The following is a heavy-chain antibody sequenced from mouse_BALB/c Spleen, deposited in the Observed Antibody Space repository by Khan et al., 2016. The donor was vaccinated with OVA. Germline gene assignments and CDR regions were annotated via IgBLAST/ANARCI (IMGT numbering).Heavy chain of an antibody. D-gene: IGHD1-1*01. V-gene: IGHV1S41*01. CDR3: AREDYYGSSHYAMDY. CDR2: ISPGSGTP. CDR1: GYTFTSYW. Sequence: ELVKPGASVKLSCKASGYTFTSYWINWIKQRPGQGLEWIGRISPGSGTPYYNEMFKGKATLTVDTSSSTAYIQLSSLSSEDSAVYFCAREDYYGSSHYAMDYWGQGTSVTVSS. J-gene: IGHJ4*01.